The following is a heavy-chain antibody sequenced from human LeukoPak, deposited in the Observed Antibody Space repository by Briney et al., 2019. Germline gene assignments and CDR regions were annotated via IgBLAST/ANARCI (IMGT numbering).Heavy chain of an antibody. V-gene: IGHV1-18*01. D-gene: IGHD1-26*01. CDR2: ISAYNGNT. J-gene: IGHJ4*02. Sequence: ASVKVSCKASGYTFTSYGISWVRQAPGQGLEWMGWISAYNGNTNYAQKLQGRVTMTTDTSTSTAYMELRSLRSDDTAVYYCARDGSGSSFRNYFDYWGQGTLVTVSS. CDR3: ARDGSGSSFRNYFDY. CDR1: GYTFTSYG.